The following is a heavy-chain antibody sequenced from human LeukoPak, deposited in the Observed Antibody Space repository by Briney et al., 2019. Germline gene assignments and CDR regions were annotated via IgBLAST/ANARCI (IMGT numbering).Heavy chain of an antibody. CDR1: GGSISSGSYY. D-gene: IGHD7-27*01. J-gene: IGHJ6*03. CDR3: ARVSLNWAALSNYYLAV. Sequence: PSQTLSLTCTVSGGSISSGSYYWSWIRQPAGKGLEWIGRIYTSGSTNYNPSLKSRVTISVDTSKNQFSLKLSSVTAADTAVYLCARVSLNWAALSNYYLAVWGKGPRFTIS. V-gene: IGHV4-61*02. CDR2: IYTSGST.